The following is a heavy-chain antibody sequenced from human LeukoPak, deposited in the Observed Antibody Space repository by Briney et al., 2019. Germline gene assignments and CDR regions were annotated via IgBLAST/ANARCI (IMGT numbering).Heavy chain of an antibody. J-gene: IGHJ5*02. D-gene: IGHD3-3*01. V-gene: IGHV4-59*01. Sequence: PSETLSLTCTVSGGSISTYYWNWIRQPPGKGLEWIGYIYYSGATNYNPSLKSRVTISVDTSKNQFSLKLSSVTAADTAVYYCARVGPLRFLEWLPSWFDPWGQGTLVTVSS. CDR1: GGSISTYY. CDR2: IYYSGAT. CDR3: ARVGPLRFLEWLPSWFDP.